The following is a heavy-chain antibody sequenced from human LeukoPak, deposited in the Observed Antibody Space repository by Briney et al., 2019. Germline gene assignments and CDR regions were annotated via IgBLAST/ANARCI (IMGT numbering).Heavy chain of an antibody. CDR2: ISGSGGST. V-gene: IGHV3-23*01. J-gene: IGHJ2*01. D-gene: IGHD5-24*01. Sequence: GGSLRLSCAASGFTFSSYAMNWVRQAPGKGLEWVSAISGSGGSTYYADSVKGRFTISRDNSKNTLYLQMNSLRAEDTAVYYCAKDVTRRDGYNYGNWYFDLWGRGTLVTVSS. CDR1: GFTFSSYA. CDR3: AKDVTRRDGYNYGNWYFDL.